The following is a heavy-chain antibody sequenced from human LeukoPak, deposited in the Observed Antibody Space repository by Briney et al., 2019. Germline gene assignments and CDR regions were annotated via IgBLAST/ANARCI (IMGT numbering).Heavy chain of an antibody. CDR1: GYTFTSYG. V-gene: IGHV1-18*01. CDR3: ARGLTTPHYYYYGMDV. CDR2: ISAYNGNT. J-gene: IGHJ6*02. Sequence: ASVKVPCKASGYTFTSYGISWVQQAPGQGLEWMGWISAYNGNTNYAQKLQGRVTMTTNTSTSTAYMELRSLRSDDTAVYYCARGLTTPHYYYYGMDVWGQGTTVTVSS. D-gene: IGHD4-11*01.